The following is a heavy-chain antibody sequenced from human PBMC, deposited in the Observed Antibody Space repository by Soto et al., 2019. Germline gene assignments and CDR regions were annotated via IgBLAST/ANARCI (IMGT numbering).Heavy chain of an antibody. V-gene: IGHV1-18*01. D-gene: IGHD3-3*01. Sequence: QVQLVQSGAEVKKPGASVKVSCKASGYTFTSYGISWVRQAPGQGLEWMGWISAYNGNTNYAQKLQGRVTMTTDTPTRTAYMELRSLRSDDTAVYYCARDCYDFTHLGIEIWGQGTMVTVSS. CDR3: ARDCYDFTHLGIEI. J-gene: IGHJ3*02. CDR1: GYTFTSYG. CDR2: ISAYNGNT.